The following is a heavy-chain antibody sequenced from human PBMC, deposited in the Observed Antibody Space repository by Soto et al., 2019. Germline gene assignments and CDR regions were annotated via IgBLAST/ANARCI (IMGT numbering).Heavy chain of an antibody. CDR1: GFTFSSYG. J-gene: IGHJ4*02. V-gene: IGHV3-30*18. CDR2: ISYDRSHN. D-gene: IGHD6-19*01. Sequence: QVQLVESGGGVVQPGRSLRLSCAASGFTFSSYGMHWVRQAPGKGLERVAVISYDRSHNYYADSVKGRFTISRDNSKNTRYLQMYSLRAEDTAVYYCAKVDSSGWYLFDYWGQGTLVTVSS. CDR3: AKVDSSGWYLFDY.